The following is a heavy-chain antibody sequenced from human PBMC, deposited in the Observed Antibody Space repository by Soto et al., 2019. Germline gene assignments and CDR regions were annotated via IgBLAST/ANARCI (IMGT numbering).Heavy chain of an antibody. CDR3: ARMGLHLGELSRTWFDP. Sequence: QVQLQESGPGLVKPSQTLSLSCSISGGSITSANYYWTWIRLFPGKGLEWIGYIYSSGTTHYNPSLKSRATISLDTSSNQFSLEVKSATAADTAVYYCARMGLHLGELSRTWFDPWGQGSLVTVSS. CDR2: IYSSGTT. J-gene: IGHJ5*02. V-gene: IGHV4-31*03. CDR1: GGSITSANYY. D-gene: IGHD3-16*02.